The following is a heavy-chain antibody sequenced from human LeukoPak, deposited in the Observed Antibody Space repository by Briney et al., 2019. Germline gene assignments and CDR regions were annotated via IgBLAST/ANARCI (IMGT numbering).Heavy chain of an antibody. D-gene: IGHD2-8*01. J-gene: IGHJ6*03. V-gene: IGHV3-23*01. CDR1: GFTFSSYA. CDR3: AKDRGHCTNGVCHNYYYMDV. Sequence: GASLRLSCAASGFTFSSYAMSWGRQAPGKGLEWVSTISGSGGSTDYADSVKGRFTISRDNSKNTLYLQMNSLRAEDTAVYYCAKDRGHCTNGVCHNYYYMDVWGKGTTVTVSS. CDR2: ISGSGGST.